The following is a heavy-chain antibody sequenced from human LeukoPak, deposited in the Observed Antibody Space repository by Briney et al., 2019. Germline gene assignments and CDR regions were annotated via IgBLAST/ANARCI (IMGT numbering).Heavy chain of an antibody. J-gene: IGHJ4*02. CDR3: ARGYCSSTSCQSGDY. V-gene: IGHV4-61*02. Sequence: SETLSLTCTVSGGSLSGGSYYWSWIRQPAGKGLEWIGRIYTSGSTNYNPSLKSRVTISVDTSKNQFSLKLSSVTAADTAVYYCARGYCSSTSCQSGDYWGQGTLVTVSS. CDR2: IYTSGST. CDR1: GGSLSGGSYY. D-gene: IGHD2-2*01.